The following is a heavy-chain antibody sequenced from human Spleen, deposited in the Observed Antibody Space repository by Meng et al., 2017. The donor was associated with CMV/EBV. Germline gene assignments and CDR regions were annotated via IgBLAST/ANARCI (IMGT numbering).Heavy chain of an antibody. Sequence: GESLKISCTGSGFTFDDYAIYWVRQTPGKGLEWVLYISSTGSTIYYADSVKGRFTISRDNAKNSLYLQMNSLRAEDTAVYYCARDCGGDCPYYYYGMDVWGQGTTVTVSS. V-gene: IGHV3-11*01. CDR2: ISSTGSTI. J-gene: IGHJ6*02. CDR1: GFTFDDYA. CDR3: ARDCGGDCPYYYYGMDV. D-gene: IGHD2-21*01.